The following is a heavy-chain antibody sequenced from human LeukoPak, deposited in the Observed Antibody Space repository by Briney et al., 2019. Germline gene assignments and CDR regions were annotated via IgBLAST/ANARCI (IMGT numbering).Heavy chain of an antibody. Sequence: GRSLRLSCAASGFTFSSYAMNWVRQAPGKGLEWVSAISGSGGSTYYADSVKGRFTISRDNSKNTLYLQMNSLRAEDTAVYYCAKDYYDSSAYYAEYFQHWGQGTLVTVSS. CDR1: GFTFSSYA. D-gene: IGHD3-22*01. J-gene: IGHJ1*01. CDR2: ISGSGGST. CDR3: AKDYYDSSAYYAEYFQH. V-gene: IGHV3-23*01.